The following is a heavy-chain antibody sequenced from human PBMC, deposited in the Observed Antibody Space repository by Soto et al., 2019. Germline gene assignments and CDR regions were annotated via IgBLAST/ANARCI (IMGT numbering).Heavy chain of an antibody. CDR1: GFTFSNAW. V-gene: IGHV3-15*01. CDR3: TTERSWIQLWSFDY. D-gene: IGHD5-18*01. Sequence: NPGGSLRLSCAASGFTFSNAWMSWVRQAPGKGLEWVGRIKSKTDGGTTDYAAPVKGRFTISRDDSKNTLYLQMNSLKTEDTAVYYCTTERSWIQLWSFDYWGQGTLVTVSS. CDR2: IKSKTDGGTT. J-gene: IGHJ4*02.